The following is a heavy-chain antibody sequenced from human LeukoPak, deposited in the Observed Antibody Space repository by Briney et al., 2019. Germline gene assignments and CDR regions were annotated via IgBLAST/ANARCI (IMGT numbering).Heavy chain of an antibody. CDR1: GYTFTSYG. V-gene: IGHV1-3*01. Sequence: ASVKLSCNSSGYTFTSYGMHWVRQAPGQRLEWMGRGNAGNGKKNYSKQFQGSVDITRDTSESTAYMKLSSLRSEDSAVYYCARGERCSSASCYAMSEYFQHWGQGTLVTVSS. CDR2: GNAGNGKK. CDR3: ARGERCSSASCYAMSEYFQH. D-gene: IGHD2-2*01. J-gene: IGHJ1*01.